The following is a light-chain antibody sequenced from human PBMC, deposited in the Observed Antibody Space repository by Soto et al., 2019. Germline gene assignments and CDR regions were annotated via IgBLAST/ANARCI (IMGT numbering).Light chain of an antibody. Sequence: IQMNPSPSTLSASVGDRVAITCRASQSIGIWLAWYQQKPGKAPRFLIYTASTLESGVPSRFSGSGSGTEFTLTISSLQPDDCATYCCQQYKDYSWTFGQGTKVEFK. CDR2: TAS. CDR1: QSIGIW. CDR3: QQYKDYSWT. J-gene: IGKJ1*01. V-gene: IGKV1-5*03.